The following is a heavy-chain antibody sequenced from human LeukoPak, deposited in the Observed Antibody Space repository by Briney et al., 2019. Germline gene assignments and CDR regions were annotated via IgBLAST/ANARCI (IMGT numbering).Heavy chain of an antibody. J-gene: IGHJ5*02. D-gene: IGHD3-10*01. Sequence: SETLSLICTVSGGSISSGDYYWSWIRQPPGKGLEWIGYIYYSGSTYYNPSLKSRVTISVDTSKNQFSLKLSSVTAADTAVYYCARAGSPDWFDPWGQGTLVTVSS. V-gene: IGHV4-30-4*08. CDR1: GGSISSGDYY. CDR3: ARAGSPDWFDP. CDR2: IYYSGST.